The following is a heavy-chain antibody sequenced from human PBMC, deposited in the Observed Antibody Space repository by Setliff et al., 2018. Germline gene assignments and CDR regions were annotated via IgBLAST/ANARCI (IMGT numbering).Heavy chain of an antibody. V-gene: IGHV4-34*01. D-gene: IGHD6-13*01. J-gene: IGHJ4*02. CDR1: GGSFSGYY. CDR2: INHSGST. CDR3: ARAGIAAPFDY. Sequence: SETLSLTCAVSGGSFSGYYWSWIRQPPGKGLEWIGEINHSGSTNYNPSLKSRVTISVDTSKNQFSLKLSSVTAADTAVYYCARAGIAAPFDYWGQGTLVTVSS.